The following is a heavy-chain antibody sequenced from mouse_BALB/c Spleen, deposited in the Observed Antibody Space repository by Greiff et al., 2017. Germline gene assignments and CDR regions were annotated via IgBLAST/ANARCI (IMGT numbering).Heavy chain of an antibody. Sequence: VKLMESGAELMKPGASVKISCKATGYTFSSYWIEWVKQRPGHGLEWIGEILPGSGSTNYNEKFKGKATFTADTSSNTAYMQLSSLTSEDSAVYYCARQTARATWGAMDYWGQGTSVTVSS. CDR2: ILPGSGST. J-gene: IGHJ4*01. D-gene: IGHD3-2*01. V-gene: IGHV1-9*01. CDR3: ARQTARATWGAMDY. CDR1: GYTFSSYW.